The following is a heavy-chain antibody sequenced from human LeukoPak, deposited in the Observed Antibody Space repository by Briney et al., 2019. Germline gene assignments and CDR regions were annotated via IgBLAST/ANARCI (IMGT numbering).Heavy chain of an antibody. CDR2: IIPIFGTA. CDR3: ARERPLLYAFDI. Sequence: SVKVSCTASGGTFSSYATSWVRQAPGQGLEWMGGIIPIFGTANYAQKFQGRVTITADESTSTAYMELSSLRSEDTAVYYCARERPLLYAFDIWGQGTMVTVSS. V-gene: IGHV1-69*13. CDR1: GGTFSSYA. J-gene: IGHJ3*02. D-gene: IGHD2-21*02.